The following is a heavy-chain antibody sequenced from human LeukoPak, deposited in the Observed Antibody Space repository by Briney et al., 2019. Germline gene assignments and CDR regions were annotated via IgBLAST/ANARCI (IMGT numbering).Heavy chain of an antibody. J-gene: IGHJ4*02. Sequence: PGGSLRLSCAASGFTFSSYGMHWVRQAPGKGLEWVALISYDGINKNYADSVKGRFTISRDNSKNTLYLLLNSLRAEDTAVYYCAKVSSGRNTIFGVVISTDYFDYWGQGTLVTVSS. CDR3: AKVSSGRNTIFGVVISTDYFDY. D-gene: IGHD3-3*01. CDR1: GFTFSSYG. CDR2: ISYDGINK. V-gene: IGHV3-30*18.